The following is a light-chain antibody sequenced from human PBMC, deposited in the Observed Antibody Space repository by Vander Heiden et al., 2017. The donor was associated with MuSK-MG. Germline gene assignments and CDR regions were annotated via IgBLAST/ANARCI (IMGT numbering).Light chain of an antibody. CDR1: QSLLHSNGYNY. CDR3: IQALQTPIT. CDR2: LGS. J-gene: IGKJ5*01. Sequence: DIVMTQSPLSLPVTPGEPASISCRSSQSLLHSNGYNYLDWYLQKPGQSPQLLIYLGSNRASGVPDRFSGSGSGTDFTLKISRVEAEDVGVYYCIQALQTPITFGQGTQLEIK. V-gene: IGKV2-28*01.